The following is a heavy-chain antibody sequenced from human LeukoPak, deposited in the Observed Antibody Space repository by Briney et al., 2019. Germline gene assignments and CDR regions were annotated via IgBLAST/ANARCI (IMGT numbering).Heavy chain of an antibody. CDR3: ARDTHINVDYDFWSGSPYGMDV. Sequence: SSETLSLTCTVSGGSISSYYWSWIRQPPGKGLEWIGYIYYSGSTYYNPSLKSRVTISVDTSKNQLSLKLSSVTAADTAVYYCARDTHINVDYDFWSGSPYGMDVWGQGTTVTVSS. CDR1: GGSISSYY. D-gene: IGHD3-3*01. J-gene: IGHJ6*02. V-gene: IGHV4-59*12. CDR2: IYYSGST.